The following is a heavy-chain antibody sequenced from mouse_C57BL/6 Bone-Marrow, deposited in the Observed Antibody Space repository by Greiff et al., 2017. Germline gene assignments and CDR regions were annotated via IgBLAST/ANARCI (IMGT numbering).Heavy chain of an antibody. CDR2: ISDGGSYT. V-gene: IGHV5-4*01. CDR3: ARDLRWFAY. Sequence: EEQGVESGGGLVKPGGSLKLSCAASGFTFSSYAMSWVRQTPEKRLEWVATISDGGSYTYYPDNVKGRFTIARDNAKNNLYLQMSHLKSEDTAMYYCARDLRWFAYWGQGTLVTVSA. CDR1: GFTFSSYA. D-gene: IGHD1-1*01. J-gene: IGHJ3*01.